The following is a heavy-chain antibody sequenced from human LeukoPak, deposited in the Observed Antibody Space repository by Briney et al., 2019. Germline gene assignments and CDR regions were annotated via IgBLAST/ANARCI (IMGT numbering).Heavy chain of an antibody. CDR2: INHSGST. CDR3: ASVYDSSGYYPF. Sequence: SETLSLTCAVYGGSFSDYYWSWIRQPPGKGVEWIGEINHSGSTNYNPSLKSRVTISVDTSKNQFSLKLSSVTAADTAVYYCASVYDSSGYYPFWGQGTLVTVSS. D-gene: IGHD3-22*01. J-gene: IGHJ4*02. V-gene: IGHV4-34*01. CDR1: GGSFSDYY.